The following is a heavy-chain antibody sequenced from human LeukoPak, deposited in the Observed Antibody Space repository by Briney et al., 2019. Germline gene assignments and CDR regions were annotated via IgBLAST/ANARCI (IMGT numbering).Heavy chain of an antibody. CDR1: GYSFTSYW. CDR2: IYPGDSDT. Sequence: GESLQISCKGSGYSFTSYWIGWVRQMPGKGLEWMGIIYPGDSDTRYSPSFQGQVTISADKSISTAYLQWSSLKASDTAMYYCARYLRFGELWNWFDPWGQGTLVTISS. V-gene: IGHV5-51*01. J-gene: IGHJ5*02. CDR3: ARYLRFGELWNWFDP. D-gene: IGHD3-10*01.